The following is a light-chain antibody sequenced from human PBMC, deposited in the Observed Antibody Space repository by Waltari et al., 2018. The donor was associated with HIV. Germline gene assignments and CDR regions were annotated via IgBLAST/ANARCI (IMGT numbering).Light chain of an antibody. V-gene: IGKV3-15*01. CDR3: QQYYNSPT. J-gene: IGKJ1*01. Sequence: IVMAQSPVSLSVSPGERATLSCWASQSVRSNLAWYRQKPGQAPRLLIYGTSARATGVPARFSGSGSGTYFTLTINSLQSDDFAVYYCQQYYNSPTFGQGTKVE. CDR2: GTS. CDR1: QSVRSN.